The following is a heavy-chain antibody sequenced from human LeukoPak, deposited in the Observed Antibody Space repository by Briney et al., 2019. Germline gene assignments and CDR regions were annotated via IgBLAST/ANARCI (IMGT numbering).Heavy chain of an antibody. J-gene: IGHJ4*02. V-gene: IGHV1-46*01. CDR3: AREEPYYFDY. CDR1: GYTFTSYH. Sequence: GASVKVSCKASGYTFTSYHMHWVRQAPGQGPEWMGLLNPSGGTTRYAQEFQGRVTMTRDTSTSTVYMELSSLRSEDTAVYYCAREEPYYFDYWGQGTLVTVSS. D-gene: IGHD1-14*01. CDR2: LNPSGGTT.